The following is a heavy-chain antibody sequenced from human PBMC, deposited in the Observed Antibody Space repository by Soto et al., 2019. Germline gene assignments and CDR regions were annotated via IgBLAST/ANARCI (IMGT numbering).Heavy chain of an antibody. Sequence: QVQLVQSGAEVKKPGASVKVSCKASGYTFTGYYMHWVRQAPGQGLEWIGWINPNSGGTNYAQKFQGWVTMTRDTSISTAYMELSRLRSDDTAVYYCARDSELLRAGRAAFDIWGQGTMVTVSS. CDR1: GYTFTGYY. CDR2: INPNSGGT. D-gene: IGHD1-26*01. V-gene: IGHV1-2*04. J-gene: IGHJ3*02. CDR3: ARDSELLRAGRAAFDI.